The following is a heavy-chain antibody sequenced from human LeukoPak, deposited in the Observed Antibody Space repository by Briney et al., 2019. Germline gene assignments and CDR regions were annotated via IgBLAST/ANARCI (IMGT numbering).Heavy chain of an antibody. CDR1: GYTFTGYY. Sequence: ASVKVSCKASGYTFTGYYMHWVRQAPGQGLEWMGWINPNSGGTNYAQKFQGWVTMTRDTSISTAYMELSRLRSDDTAVYYCARGLAGGQDDSSSWYAPFDPWGQGTLVTVSS. D-gene: IGHD6-13*01. CDR3: ARGLAGGQDDSSSWYAPFDP. CDR2: INPNSGGT. V-gene: IGHV1-2*04. J-gene: IGHJ5*02.